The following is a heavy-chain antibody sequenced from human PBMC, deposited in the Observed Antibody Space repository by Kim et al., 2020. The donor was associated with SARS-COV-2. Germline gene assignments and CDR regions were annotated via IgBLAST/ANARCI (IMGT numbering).Heavy chain of an antibody. J-gene: IGHJ5*02. CDR3: ARDNVGRRVAAGFWAPRGYNWFDP. CDR1: GFTFSSYG. Sequence: GGSLRLSCAASGFTFSSYGMHWVRQAPGKGLEWVAVIWYDGSNKYYADSVKGRFTISRDNSKNTLYLQMNSLRAEDTAVYYCARDNVGRRVAAGFWAPRGYNWFDPWGQGTLVTVSS. CDR2: IWYDGSNK. D-gene: IGHD6-13*01. V-gene: IGHV3-33*08.